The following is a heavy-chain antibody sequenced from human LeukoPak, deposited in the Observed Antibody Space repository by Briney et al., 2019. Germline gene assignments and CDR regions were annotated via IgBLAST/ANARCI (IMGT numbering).Heavy chain of an antibody. CDR2: ISAYNGNT. CDR1: GYTFTSYG. Sequence: ASVKVSCKASGYTFTSYGISWVRQAPGQGLEWMGWISAYNGNTNYAQKLQGRVTMTTDTSTSTAYMDLRSVRSDDTAVYYCARESIAARGERRVPDAFDIWGQGTMVTVSS. V-gene: IGHV1-18*01. D-gene: IGHD6-6*01. CDR3: ARESIAARGERRVPDAFDI. J-gene: IGHJ3*02.